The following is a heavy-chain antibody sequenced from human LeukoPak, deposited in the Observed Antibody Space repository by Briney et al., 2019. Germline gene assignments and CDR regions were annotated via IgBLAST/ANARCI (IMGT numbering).Heavy chain of an antibody. V-gene: IGHV4-38-2*01. J-gene: IGHJ4*02. CDR1: GYSISSGYY. D-gene: IGHD1-26*01. Sequence: SETLSLTCAVSGYSISSGYYWGWIRQPPGKGLEWIGSIYHSGSTYYNPSLKSRVTISVDTSKNQFSLKLSSVTAADTAVYYCARQWYSGSYWPLYFDYWGQGTLVTVSS. CDR3: ARQWYSGSYWPLYFDY. CDR2: IYHSGST.